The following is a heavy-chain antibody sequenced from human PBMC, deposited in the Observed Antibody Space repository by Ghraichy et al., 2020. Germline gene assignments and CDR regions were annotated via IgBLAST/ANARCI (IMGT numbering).Heavy chain of an antibody. V-gene: IGHV1-18*01. CDR3: ARDNYDSAAYYPTVDF. J-gene: IGHJ4*02. CDR2: ISADDGTT. Sequence: SVKVSCKTSGFTFTSYGFSWVRQAPGQGLEWIGWISADDGTTKYAQKFQGRVTMTSDRSTTTAYMELRSLRSDDTAVYLCARDNYDSAAYYPTVDFWGQGTLVNVSS. D-gene: IGHD3-22*01. CDR1: GFTFTSYG.